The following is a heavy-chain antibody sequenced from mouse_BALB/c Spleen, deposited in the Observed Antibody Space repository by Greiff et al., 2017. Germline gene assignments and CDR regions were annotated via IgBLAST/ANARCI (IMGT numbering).Heavy chain of an antibody. Sequence: EVQLQQSGPELVKPGASVKISCKASGYSFTGYYMHWVKQSHVKSLEWIGRINPYNGATSYNQNFKDKASLTVDKSSSTAYMELHSLTSEDSAVYYCARPNGYDRAMDYWGQGTSVTVSS. CDR3: ARPNGYDRAMDY. CDR1: GYSFTGYY. D-gene: IGHD2-2*01. CDR2: INPYNGAT. J-gene: IGHJ4*01. V-gene: IGHV1-31*01.